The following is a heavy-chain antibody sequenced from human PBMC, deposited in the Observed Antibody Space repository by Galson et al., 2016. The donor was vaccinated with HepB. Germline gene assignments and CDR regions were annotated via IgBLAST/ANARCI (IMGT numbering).Heavy chain of an antibody. CDR2: INGGDDNA. CDR3: AREAWYCGGSGCYTGPGV. CDR1: GYTFFNYG. J-gene: IGHJ6*04. Sequence: SVKVSCKASGYTFFNYGMHWVRQAPRQRPEWMAWINGGDDNAKYSERFQGRLTVTSDTLASTAYMELSRLTSEDTAVYYCAREAWYCGGSGCYTGPGVWGTGTTVIVSS. V-gene: IGHV1-3*01. D-gene: IGHD2-21*02.